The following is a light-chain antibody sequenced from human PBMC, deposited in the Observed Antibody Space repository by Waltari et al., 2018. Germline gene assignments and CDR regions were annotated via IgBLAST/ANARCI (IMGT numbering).Light chain of an antibody. V-gene: IGLV2-11*01. CDR2: DVA. Sequence: QSALTQPRSVSGSPGQSVTISCAGTSGDVGANNYVSWYQHHPGKAPKVVIYDVARRPPGVPDRFTGSRSGNTASLTISGLQADDEADYYCCSYAGSYTWVFGGGTRLTVL. CDR1: SGDVGANNY. CDR3: CSYAGSYTWV. J-gene: IGLJ3*02.